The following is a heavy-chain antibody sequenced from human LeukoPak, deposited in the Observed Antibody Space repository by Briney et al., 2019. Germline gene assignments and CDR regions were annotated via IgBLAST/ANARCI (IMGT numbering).Heavy chain of an antibody. CDR2: IKQDGSEK. V-gene: IGHV3-7*01. D-gene: IGHD5-18*01. J-gene: IGHJ6*03. CDR3: ARDLESGYSYGYGPYYYYYMDV. CDR1: GFTFSTYW. Sequence: PGGSLRLSCAASGFTFSTYWMSWVRQAPGKGLEWVANIKQDGSEKYYVGSVKGRFTISRDNAKNSLYLQMNSLRAEDTAVYYCARDLESGYSYGYGPYYYYYMDVWGKGTTVTVSS.